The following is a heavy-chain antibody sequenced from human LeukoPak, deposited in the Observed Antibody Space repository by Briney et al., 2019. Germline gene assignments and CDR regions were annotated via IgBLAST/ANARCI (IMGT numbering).Heavy chain of an antibody. Sequence: GESLKISYKGSGYTFSMYWIGWGRPMPGKGLEWMGIIYPGDSDTRYSPSFQGQVTISADKSIHTAYLQWRTLKASDTAIYYCASLPSAYGDGTWFDFWGQGTLVTVSS. CDR3: ASLPSAYGDGTWFDF. J-gene: IGHJ5*01. CDR1: GYTFSMYW. V-gene: IGHV5-51*01. D-gene: IGHD4-17*01. CDR2: IYPGDSDT.